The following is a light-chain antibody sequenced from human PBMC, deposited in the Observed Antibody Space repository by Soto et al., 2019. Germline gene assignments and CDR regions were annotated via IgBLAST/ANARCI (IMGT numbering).Light chain of an antibody. CDR1: QSISSSS. V-gene: IGKV3D-20*02. CDR3: QQRSNWAWT. CDR2: GAS. Sequence: EIVLTQSPGTLSLSPGERATLSCRASQSISSSSLAWYQQKRGQAPRLLIYGASSRATGIPARFSGSGSGTDFTLTISSLGPEDFAVYYCQQRSNWAWTFGLGTKVDIK. J-gene: IGKJ1*01.